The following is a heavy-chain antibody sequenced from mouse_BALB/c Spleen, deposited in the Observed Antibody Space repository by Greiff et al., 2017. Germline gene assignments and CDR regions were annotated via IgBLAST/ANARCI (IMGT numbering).Heavy chain of an antibody. J-gene: IGHJ4*01. Sequence: EVQLQESGGGLVKPGGSLKLSCAASGFTFSDYYMYWARQTPEKRLEWVATISDGGSYTYYPDSVKGRFTISRDNAKNNLYLQMSSLKSEDTAMYYCARDRASSGYDAMDYWGQGTSVTVSS. D-gene: IGHD3-1*01. V-gene: IGHV5-4*02. CDR3: ARDRASSGYDAMDY. CDR2: ISDGGSYT. CDR1: GFTFSDYY.